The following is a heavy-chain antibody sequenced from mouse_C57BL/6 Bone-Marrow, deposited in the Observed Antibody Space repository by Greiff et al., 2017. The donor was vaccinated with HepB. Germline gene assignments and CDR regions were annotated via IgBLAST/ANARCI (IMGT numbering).Heavy chain of an antibody. CDR3: ARDYECAMDY. CDR2: IYPGDGDT. Sequence: QVHVKQSGAELVKPGASVKICCKASGYAFSSYWMNWVKQRPGKGLEWIGQIYPGDGDTNYNGKFKGKATLTADKSSSTAYMQLSSLTSEDSAVYFCARDYECAMDYWGQGTSVTVSS. D-gene: IGHD2-4*01. V-gene: IGHV1-80*01. CDR1: GYAFSSYW. J-gene: IGHJ4*01.